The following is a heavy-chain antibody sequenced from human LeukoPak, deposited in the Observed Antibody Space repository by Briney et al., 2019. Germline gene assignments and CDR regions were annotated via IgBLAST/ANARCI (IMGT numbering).Heavy chain of an antibody. CDR2: IYYSGST. V-gene: IGHV4-30-4*01. D-gene: IGHD2-8*01. Sequence: SETLSLTCTVSGGSISSGDYYWSWIRQPSGKGLEWIGYIYYSGSTYYNPSLKSRVTISVDTSKNQFSLKLSSVTAADTAVYYCASSIVLMVYAIGYWGQGTLVTVSS. J-gene: IGHJ4*02. CDR1: GGSISSGDYY. CDR3: ASSIVLMVYAIGY.